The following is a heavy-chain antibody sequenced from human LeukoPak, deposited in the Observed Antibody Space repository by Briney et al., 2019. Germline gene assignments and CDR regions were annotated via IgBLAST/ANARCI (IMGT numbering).Heavy chain of an antibody. Sequence: SETLSLTCTVSGGSISSSTYSWGWIRQPPGKGLEWIGNIYYSGTTYYNASLKSRVTISVDTSKNQSSLKLSSVTAADTAVYYCARALPYPFYYYDSSGPYFDYWGQGTLVTVSS. J-gene: IGHJ4*02. D-gene: IGHD3-22*01. CDR1: GGSISSSTYS. V-gene: IGHV4-39*07. CDR3: ARALPYPFYYYDSSGPYFDY. CDR2: IYYSGTT.